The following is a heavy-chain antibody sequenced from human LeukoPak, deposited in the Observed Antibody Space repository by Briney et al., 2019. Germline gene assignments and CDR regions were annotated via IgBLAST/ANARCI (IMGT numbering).Heavy chain of an antibody. CDR3: ARVPSRWYSSGWSLDY. V-gene: IGHV1-18*01. CDR2: ISAYNGNT. Sequence: HRAPVKVSCKASGYTFTSYGISWVRQAPGQGLEWMGWISAYNGNTNYAQKLQGRVTMTTDTSTSTAYMELRSLRSDDTAVYYCARVPSRWYSSGWSLDYWGQGTLVTVSS. J-gene: IGHJ4*02. D-gene: IGHD6-19*01. CDR1: GYTFTSYG.